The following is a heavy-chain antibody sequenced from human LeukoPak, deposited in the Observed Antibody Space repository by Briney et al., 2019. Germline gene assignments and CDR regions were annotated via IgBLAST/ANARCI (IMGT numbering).Heavy chain of an antibody. CDR2: IYYSGST. J-gene: IGHJ4*02. CDR1: GGSISSSSYY. V-gene: IGHV4-39*01. D-gene: IGHD2-2*03. CDR3: ARHVGYCSSTSCYGGWFDY. Sequence: KPSETLSLTCTVSGGSISSSSYYWGWIRQPPGKGLEWIGSIYYSGSTYYNPSLKSRVTISVDTSKNQFSLKLSSVTAADTAVYYCARHVGYCSSTSCYGGWFDYWGQGTLVTVSS.